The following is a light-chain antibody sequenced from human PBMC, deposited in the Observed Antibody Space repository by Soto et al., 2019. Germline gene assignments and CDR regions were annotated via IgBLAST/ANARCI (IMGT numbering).Light chain of an antibody. Sequence: DIQMTQSPSSLSASVGDRVTITCRASQSISSYLNWYQQKPGKAPKLLIYAASSLQSGVPSRFSGSGSGTDFTLTISSLQPEDFETYYCQQSYSTLVTVGQGTKVEIK. CDR2: AAS. CDR3: QQSYSTLVT. J-gene: IGKJ1*01. V-gene: IGKV1-39*01. CDR1: QSISSY.